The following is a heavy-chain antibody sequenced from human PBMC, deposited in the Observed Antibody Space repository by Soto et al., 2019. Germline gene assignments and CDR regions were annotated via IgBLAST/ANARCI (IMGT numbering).Heavy chain of an antibody. CDR2: IYHSGSN. Sequence: SETLSLTCTVSGGSISSSNWCSWVRQPPEKVLEWSGEIYHSGSNNYNPSIKSRVTISVEKSKNQFSLKLSSVAAADTAVYYCARDKEGYCSSTSCYNWFDLWGQGTLVTVSS. V-gene: IGHV4-4*02. J-gene: IGHJ5*02. D-gene: IGHD2-2*01. CDR3: ARDKEGYCSSTSCYNWFDL. CDR1: GGSISSSNW.